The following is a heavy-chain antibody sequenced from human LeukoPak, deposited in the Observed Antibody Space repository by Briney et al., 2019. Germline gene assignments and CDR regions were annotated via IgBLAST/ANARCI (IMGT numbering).Heavy chain of an antibody. Sequence: SETLSLTCTVSGGPISGYHWSWIRRLPGKGLEWTGYIFYSGSTNYNPSLKSRVTISADMSKNQFSLKLNSVTAADTAVYYCARGARVFDYWGRGALVTVSS. CDR3: ARGARVFDY. J-gene: IGHJ4*02. CDR1: GGPISGYH. CDR2: IFYSGST. V-gene: IGHV4-59*01.